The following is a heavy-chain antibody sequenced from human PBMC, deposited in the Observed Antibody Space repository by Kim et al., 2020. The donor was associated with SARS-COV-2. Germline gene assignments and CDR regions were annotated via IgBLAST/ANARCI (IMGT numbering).Heavy chain of an antibody. D-gene: IGHD2-15*01. CDR2: IPPDGFTA. J-gene: IGHJ4*02. V-gene: IGHV1-46*01. CDR1: GFTFASHY. Sequence: ASVKVSCKASGFTFASHYMHWIRQAPGQGLEWVEIIPPDGFTATYAQKFQGRVTLTRDSSTTTVYVELSSLTSEDTAVYYCAREGPYCSGGGCYGGLDFWGQGTLVTVSS. CDR3: AREGPYCSGGGCYGGLDF.